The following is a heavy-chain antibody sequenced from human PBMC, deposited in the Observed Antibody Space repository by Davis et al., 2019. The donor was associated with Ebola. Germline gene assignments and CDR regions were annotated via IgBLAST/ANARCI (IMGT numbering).Heavy chain of an antibody. CDR3: ARVNLWSRGWGMDV. D-gene: IGHD2-21*01. V-gene: IGHV3-48*02. J-gene: IGHJ6*03. CDR2: ISTGGTTT. Sequence: PGGSLRLSCAASGFTFSDYAMSWVRQAPGKGLEWLSYISTGGTTTYYADSVRSRFSSSRDNAKSPLFLQMNSLGDEDTVVYYCARVNLWSRGWGMDVWGKGTTITVSS. CDR1: GFTFSDYA.